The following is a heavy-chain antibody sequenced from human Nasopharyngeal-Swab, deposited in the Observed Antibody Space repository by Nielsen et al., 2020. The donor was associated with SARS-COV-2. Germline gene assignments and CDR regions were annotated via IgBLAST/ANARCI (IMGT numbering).Heavy chain of an antibody. J-gene: IGHJ4*02. CDR2: ISSGGGDTT. CDR1: GFTFSSYS. D-gene: IGHD2-8*01. CDR3: VRDSQWAFDY. V-gene: IGHV3-48*02. Sequence: GESLKISCTASGFTFSSYSMNWVRQPPGKGLEWLSWISSGGGDTTFYPDSVKGRFTISRDNAKNSLYLQVHSLRDDDTAVYYCVRDSQWAFDYWGQGALVTVSS.